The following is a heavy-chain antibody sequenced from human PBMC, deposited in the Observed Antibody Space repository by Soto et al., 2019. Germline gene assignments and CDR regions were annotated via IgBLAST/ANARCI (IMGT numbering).Heavy chain of an antibody. V-gene: IGHV1-2*04. J-gene: IGHJ6*02. Sequence: GASVKVSCKASGYTFTGYYMHWVRQAPGHGLEWLGRINPKSGGTSTAQKFQGWVTMTTDTSISTASMELTRLTSDDTAIYYCARGDSTDCSNGVCSFFYNHDMDVWGQGTTVTSP. CDR2: INPKSGGT. CDR1: GYTFTGYY. CDR3: ARGDSTDCSNGVCSFFYNHDMDV. D-gene: IGHD2-8*01.